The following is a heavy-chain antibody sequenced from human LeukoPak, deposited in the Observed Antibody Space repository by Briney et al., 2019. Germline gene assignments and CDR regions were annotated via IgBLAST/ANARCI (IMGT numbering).Heavy chain of an antibody. J-gene: IGHJ4*02. CDR2: INHSGST. CDR3: ARERSRRIQPKLSLDY. CDR1: GGSFSGYY. Sequence: SETLSLTCAVYGGSFSGYYWSWIRQPPGKRLEWIGEINHSGSTNYNPSLKSRVTISVDTSKNQFSLKLSSVTAADTAAYYCARERSRRIQPKLSLDYWGQGTLVTVSS. V-gene: IGHV4-34*01. D-gene: IGHD5-18*01.